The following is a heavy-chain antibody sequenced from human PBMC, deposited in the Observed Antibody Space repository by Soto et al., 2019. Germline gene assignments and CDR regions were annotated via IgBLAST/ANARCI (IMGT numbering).Heavy chain of an antibody. CDR2: IKSDGSST. Sequence: EVQLLESGGDLVQPGGSLRLSCVASGFSCDNYGMSWVRQAPWKGLEWVSAIKSDGSSTYYAAAVKDRFTIYRDNSTNTLYLPLNSLRAEDTAVYYCAQLGLMTFSHKHYFNHLGRGTLVTVSS. J-gene: IGHJ4*02. D-gene: IGHD3-16*01. CDR3: AQLGLMTFSHKHYFNH. V-gene: IGHV3-23*01. CDR1: GFSCDNYG.